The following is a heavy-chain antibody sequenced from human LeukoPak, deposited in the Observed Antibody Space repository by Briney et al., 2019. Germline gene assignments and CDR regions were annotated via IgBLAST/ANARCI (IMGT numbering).Heavy chain of an antibody. Sequence: GASVKVSCMVSGYTLSDLSMHWVRQAPGKGLEWMGGFDPENDGPIYAQKFQGRVTMTGDTSTDTAYMELSGLRSDDTAVYYCATLPFGVVMPDYWGQGTLVTVSS. V-gene: IGHV1-24*01. CDR1: GYTLSDLS. CDR2: FDPENDGP. CDR3: ATLPFGVVMPDY. D-gene: IGHD3-3*01. J-gene: IGHJ4*02.